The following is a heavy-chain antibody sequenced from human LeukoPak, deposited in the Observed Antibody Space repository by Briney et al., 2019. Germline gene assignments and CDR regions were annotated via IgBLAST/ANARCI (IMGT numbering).Heavy chain of an antibody. D-gene: IGHD6-6*01. Sequence: SETLSLTCTVSGGSISSSYWSWIRQPPGKGLEWIGYIYYSGSTNHNPSLKSRVTISLDTSKNQFSLKLSSVTAADTAVYYCASSYEVAARPKEYFQHWGQGTLVTVSS. V-gene: IGHV4-59*12. J-gene: IGHJ1*01. CDR3: ASSYEVAARPKEYFQH. CDR2: IYYSGST. CDR1: GGSISSSY.